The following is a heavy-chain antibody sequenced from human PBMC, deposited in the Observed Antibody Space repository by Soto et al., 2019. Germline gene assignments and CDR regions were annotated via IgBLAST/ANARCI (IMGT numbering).Heavy chain of an antibody. V-gene: IGHV1-18*01. CDR1: GYTFTSYG. CDR2: ISAYNGNT. J-gene: IGHJ3*02. D-gene: IGHD6-19*01. CDR3: ARERYSSGWTPYYIHPFDI. Sequence: QVQLVQSGAEVKKPGASVKVSCKASGYTFTSYGISWVRQAPGQGLEWMGWISAYNGNTNYAQKLQGRVTMTTDTSTSTAYMERRSLRSDDTAVYYWARERYSSGWTPYYIHPFDIWGQGTMVTVSS.